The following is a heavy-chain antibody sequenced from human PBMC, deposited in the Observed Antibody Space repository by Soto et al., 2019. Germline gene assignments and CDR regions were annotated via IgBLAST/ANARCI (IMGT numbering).Heavy chain of an antibody. D-gene: IGHD1-1*01. Sequence: QVQLVQSGAEVKKPGSSVKVSCKASGGTFSSYAISWVRQAPGQGLEWMGGIIPIFGTANYAQKFQGRVTITADEATSTAYMELSSLRAEDTAVYYCVCVYNWNDRAFDYWVQGTLVTVSS. CDR2: IIPIFGTA. CDR1: GGTFSSYA. CDR3: VCVYNWNDRAFDY. V-gene: IGHV1-69*12. J-gene: IGHJ4*02.